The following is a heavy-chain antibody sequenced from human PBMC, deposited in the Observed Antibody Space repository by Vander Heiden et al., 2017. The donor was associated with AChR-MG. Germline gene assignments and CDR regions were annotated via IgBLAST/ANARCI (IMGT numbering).Heavy chain of an antibody. J-gene: IGHJ4*02. D-gene: IGHD5-18*01. Sequence: EVQLVESGGGLVQPGGSLSLSCAASGFTFSSYCMHWFRQAPAEGMVRSSRINSDGSSTSYADSVKGRFTISRDNAKNTLYLQMNGLRAEDSAVYYGARAKARLWFDYWGQGTLVTVSS. CDR1: GFTFSSYC. CDR2: INSDGSST. V-gene: IGHV3-74*01. CDR3: ARAKARLWFDY.